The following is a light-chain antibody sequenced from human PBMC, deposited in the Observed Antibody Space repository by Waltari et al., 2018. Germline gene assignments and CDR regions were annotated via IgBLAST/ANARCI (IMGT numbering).Light chain of an antibody. CDR1: SFNIGSNY. J-gene: IGLJ2*01. Sequence: QSVLNHPLSVSGTPGQRLTISCSGSSFNIGSNYVYWYQHLPGAAPKRHSDNINQPPSGVPGGSCGSKSGTAASLAIGGLRSEDEGDYHCATCDDSVSGQVFGGGTKLTVL. CDR2: NIN. CDR3: ATCDDSVSGQV. V-gene: IGLV1-47*01.